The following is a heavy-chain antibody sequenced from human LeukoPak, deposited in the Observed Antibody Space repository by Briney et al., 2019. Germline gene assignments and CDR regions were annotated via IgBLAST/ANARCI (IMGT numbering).Heavy chain of an antibody. CDR3: ATWAFYHNLDV. V-gene: IGHV3-43*02. CDR1: GDTSRAEA. J-gene: IGHJ6*02. D-gene: IGHD2/OR15-2a*01. Sequence: GCAPTLSCPHSGDTSRAEAMCWVRQGPGRGLKWVSVIKADGSGTFYADSVRGRFTTSRDNSKNSLYLQMNSLTSEDTALYYCATWAFYHNLDVWGQGNTVIVSS. CDR2: IKADGSGT.